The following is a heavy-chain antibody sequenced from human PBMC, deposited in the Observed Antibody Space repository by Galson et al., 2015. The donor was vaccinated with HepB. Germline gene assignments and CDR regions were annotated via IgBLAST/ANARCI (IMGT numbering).Heavy chain of an antibody. Sequence: SVKVSCKVSGYTLTELSMHWVRQAPGKGLEWMGGFDPEDGETIYAQKFQGRVTMTEDTSTDTAYMELSSLRSEDTAVYYCATDRYYGSGMDVWGQGTTVTVSS. J-gene: IGHJ6*02. CDR1: GYTLTELS. CDR2: FDPEDGET. CDR3: ATDRYYGSGMDV. D-gene: IGHD3-10*01. V-gene: IGHV1-24*01.